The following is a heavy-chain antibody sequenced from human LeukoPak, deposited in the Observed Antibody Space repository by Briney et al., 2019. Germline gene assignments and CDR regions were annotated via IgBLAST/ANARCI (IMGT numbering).Heavy chain of an antibody. D-gene: IGHD3-22*01. CDR3: ARSRRHYVTMIVLANNWFDP. Sequence: SETLSLTCAVYGGSFSGYYWSWLRQPPGKGLEWIGEINHSGSTNYNPSLKSRVTISVDTSKNQFSLKLSSVTAADTAVYYSARSRRHYVTMIVLANNWFDPWGQGTLVTVSS. CDR2: INHSGST. V-gene: IGHV4-34*01. J-gene: IGHJ5*02. CDR1: GGSFSGYY.